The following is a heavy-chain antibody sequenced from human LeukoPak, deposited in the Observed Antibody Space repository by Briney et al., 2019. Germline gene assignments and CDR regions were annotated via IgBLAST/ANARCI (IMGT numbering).Heavy chain of an antibody. CDR1: GFTFSSYE. CDR2: ISSSGSTI. D-gene: IGHD3-10*01. J-gene: IGHJ4*02. V-gene: IGHV3-48*03. Sequence: GGSLRLSCAASGFTFSSYEMHWVRQAPGKGLEWVSYISSSGSTIYYADSVKGRFTISRDNAKNSLFLQMNSLRVEDTAVYYCAKVAKYYYGSETYYFFEHWGQGTPVTASS. CDR3: AKVAKYYYGSETYYFFEH.